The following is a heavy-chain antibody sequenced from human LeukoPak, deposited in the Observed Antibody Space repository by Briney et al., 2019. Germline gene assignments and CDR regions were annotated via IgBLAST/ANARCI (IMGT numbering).Heavy chain of an antibody. CDR3: TTGGLLWFYYFDY. D-gene: IGHD3-10*01. CDR1: GFTFSSYG. Sequence: PGGSLRLSCAASGFTFSSYGMHWVRQAPGKGLEWVAFIRYDGSNKYYADSVKGRFTISRDNSKNTLYLQMNSLKTEDTAVYYCTTGGLLWFYYFDYWGQGTLVTVSS. J-gene: IGHJ4*02. V-gene: IGHV3-30*02. CDR2: IRYDGSNK.